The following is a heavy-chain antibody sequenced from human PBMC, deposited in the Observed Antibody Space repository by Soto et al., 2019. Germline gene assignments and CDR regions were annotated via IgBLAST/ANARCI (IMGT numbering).Heavy chain of an antibody. D-gene: IGHD2-21*02. J-gene: IGHJ4*02. CDR1: GGTFSSHS. CDR2: IITLFGTS. V-gene: IGHV1-69*01. Sequence: VQPMQSGAEVKKPGSSVKDSCKASGGTFSSHSINWVRQAPGQGLEWMGGIITLFGTSNYAQNFQGRVTITADQSTSTAYMELNSLTSDDTAVYYCAREVGYGDFSAALLDWGQGTLVTVSS. CDR3: AREVGYGDFSAALLD.